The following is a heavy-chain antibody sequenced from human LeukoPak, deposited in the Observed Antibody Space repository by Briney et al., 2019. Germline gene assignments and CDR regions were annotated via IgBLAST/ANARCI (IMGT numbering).Heavy chain of an antibody. D-gene: IGHD6-6*01. CDR1: GFTVSSNY. V-gene: IGHV3-66*01. CDR3: ARDGIVGSSSVDAFDI. Sequence: GGSLRLSCAASGFTVSSNYMSWVRQAPGKGLEWVSVIYSGGSTYYADSVKGRFTISRDNSKNTLYLQMNSLRAEDTAVYYCARDGIVGSSSVDAFDIWGQGTMVTVSS. CDR2: IYSGGST. J-gene: IGHJ3*02.